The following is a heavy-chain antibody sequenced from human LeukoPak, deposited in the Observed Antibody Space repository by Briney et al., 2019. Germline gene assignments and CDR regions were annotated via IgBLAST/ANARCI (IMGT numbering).Heavy chain of an antibody. CDR2: IYYSGST. CDR3: ARRGYGAYEILDY. CDR1: GGSISSYY. J-gene: IGHJ4*02. V-gene: IGHV4-59*08. Sequence: PSETLSLTCTVPGGSISSYYWSWIRQPPGKGLEWLGYIYYSGSTNYNPSLKSRVTISVDTSKNQFSLKLSSVTAADTAVYYCARRGYGAYEILDYWGQGALVTVSS. D-gene: IGHD3-9*01.